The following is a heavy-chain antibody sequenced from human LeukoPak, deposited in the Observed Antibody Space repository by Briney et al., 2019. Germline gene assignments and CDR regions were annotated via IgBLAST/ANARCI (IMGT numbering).Heavy chain of an antibody. Sequence: PSETLSLTCTVSGGSLSSYYWSWIRQPPGKGLEWIGYIYNSGSTNYNPSLKSRVTISVDTSKKHFSLRLSSVIAADTAVYYCAREHYYYGLDVWGQGTTVTVSS. J-gene: IGHJ6*02. CDR3: AREHYYYGLDV. V-gene: IGHV4-59*01. CDR1: GGSLSSYY. CDR2: IYNSGST.